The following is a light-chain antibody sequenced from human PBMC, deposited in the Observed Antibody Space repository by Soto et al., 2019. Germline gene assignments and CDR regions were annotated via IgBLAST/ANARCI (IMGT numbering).Light chain of an antibody. Sequence: QSVLTQPPSVSGAPGQRVTISCTGSSSNIGAGYDVHWYQQLPGTAPKLLIYGNSNRPSGVPDRFSGSKSGTSASLAITGLQAEDGAYYYCQSYDSSLSGYVFGTGTKVTVL. J-gene: IGLJ1*01. CDR1: SSNIGAGYD. CDR2: GNS. V-gene: IGLV1-40*01. CDR3: QSYDSSLSGYV.